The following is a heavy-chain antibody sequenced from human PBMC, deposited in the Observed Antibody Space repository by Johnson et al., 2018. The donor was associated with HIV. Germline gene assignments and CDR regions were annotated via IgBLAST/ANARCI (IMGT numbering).Heavy chain of an antibody. D-gene: IGHD2-8*02. CDR3: ARWGRGSIVLVVYARSDAFDI. Sequence: QMLLVESGGGVVQPGRSLRLSCAASGFTFSSYAMHWVRQAPGKGLEWVAVISYDGSNKYYADSVKGRFTISRDNAKNSLYLQMNSLRAEDTAVYYCARWGRGSIVLVVYARSDAFDICGQGTMVTVSS. J-gene: IGHJ3*02. CDR2: ISYDGSNK. CDR1: GFTFSSYA. V-gene: IGHV3-30-3*01.